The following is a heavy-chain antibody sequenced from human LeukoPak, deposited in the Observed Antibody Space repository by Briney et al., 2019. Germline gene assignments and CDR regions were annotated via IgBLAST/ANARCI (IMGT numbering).Heavy chain of an antibody. D-gene: IGHD7-27*01. Sequence: GGSLRLSCAVSGFTVSSIYMSWVRQAPGKGLEWVSTITDVGDRALYIDSVRGRFTIFRDDSKNTLYLQMNSLRAEDTAVYYCTKDQDFRLGSMDFWGQGTLVTVSS. CDR1: GFTVSSIY. J-gene: IGHJ4*02. CDR3: TKDQDFRLGSMDF. CDR2: ITDVGDRA. V-gene: IGHV3-53*01.